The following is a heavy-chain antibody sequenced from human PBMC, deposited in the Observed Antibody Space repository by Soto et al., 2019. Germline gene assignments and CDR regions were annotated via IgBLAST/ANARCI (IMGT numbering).Heavy chain of an antibody. CDR3: AAGEASSRNLAPYYLDF. J-gene: IGHJ4*02. CDR2: IHYSGTT. D-gene: IGHD6-13*01. CDR1: GGSMRNYF. Sequence: SETLSLTCTVSGGSMRNYFWTWIRQPPGKGLEWIGCIHYSGTTSFFPSYNPSLRSRVTISEDTSKNQFSLKLLSVTTADTAVYFCAAGEASSRNLAPYYLDFWGQGTLVTVSS. V-gene: IGHV4-59*01.